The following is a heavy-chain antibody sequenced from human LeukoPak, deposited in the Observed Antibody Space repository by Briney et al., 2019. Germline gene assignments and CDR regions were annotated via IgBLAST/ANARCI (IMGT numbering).Heavy chain of an antibody. CDR2: IRYDGSNK. D-gene: IGHD3-10*01. CDR3: ARSLPGGLWFGEYYYYGMDV. J-gene: IGHJ6*02. Sequence: GGSLRLSCAASGFNFSSYGMHWVRQAPGKGLEWVAIIRYDGSNKYYADSVKGRFTISRDNSKNTLYLQMNSLRAEDTAVYYCARSLPGGLWFGEYYYYGMDVWGQGTTVTVSS. CDR1: GFNFSSYG. V-gene: IGHV3-30*02.